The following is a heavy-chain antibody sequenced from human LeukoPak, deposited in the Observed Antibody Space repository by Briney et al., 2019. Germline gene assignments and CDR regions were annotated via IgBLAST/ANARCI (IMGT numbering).Heavy chain of an antibody. Sequence: GGSLRLSCAGSGCIFNNYAMHWVRQAPGKGLVWVSLISTDGSSTKYADSVKGRFTVSRDNAKNTLYVQMNSLRAEDTAVYYCARGGSGSSYLVHIWGQGTLVTVSS. V-gene: IGHV3-74*01. D-gene: IGHD1-26*01. J-gene: IGHJ4*02. CDR3: ARGGSGSSYLVHI. CDR1: GCIFNNYA. CDR2: ISTDGSST.